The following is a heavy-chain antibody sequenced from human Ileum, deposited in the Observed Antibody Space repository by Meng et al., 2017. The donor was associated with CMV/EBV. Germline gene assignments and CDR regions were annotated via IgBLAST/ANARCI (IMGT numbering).Heavy chain of an antibody. Sequence: GESLKISCVAPGFTFTNSWMTWVRQAPGKGLEWVGRIKKKVGGGTPDYAAPVKGRFTISKDDSKNTRNLQMDTLTTEDTALYYCTTDGGFYWGQGTLVTVSS. J-gene: IGHJ4*02. CDR2: IKKKVGGGTP. CDR3: TTDGGFY. D-gene: IGHD3-16*01. CDR1: GFTFTNSW. V-gene: IGHV3-15*01.